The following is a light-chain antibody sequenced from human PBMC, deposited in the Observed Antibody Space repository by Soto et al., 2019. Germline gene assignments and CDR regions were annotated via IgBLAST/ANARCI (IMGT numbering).Light chain of an antibody. CDR3: QQGHNWPLT. CDR1: QSINTE. V-gene: IGKV3-15*01. Sequence: EKLITKSPATLSLPPGEKAASSCRATQSINTELAWYQQKPGQPPRLLIYGASTRATGVPARFTGSESGSEFTLTISGLQSEDFAVYYCQQGHNWPLTFGQGTRLEI. CDR2: GAS. J-gene: IGKJ2*01.